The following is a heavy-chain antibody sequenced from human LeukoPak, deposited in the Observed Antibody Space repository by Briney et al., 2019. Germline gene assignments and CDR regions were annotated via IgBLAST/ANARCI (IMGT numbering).Heavy chain of an antibody. CDR3: ARDDYYDSSGLDY. V-gene: IGHV3-53*01. D-gene: IGHD3-22*01. J-gene: IGHJ4*02. Sequence: GSLRLSCVASGLTVSRHYMTWVRQAPGKGLEWLSVISTGGSTNYADSVKGRFTISRDNSKNISYLQMNSLRAEDTAVYYCARDDYYDSSGLDYWGQGTMVTVSS. CDR2: ISTGGST. CDR1: GLTVSRHY.